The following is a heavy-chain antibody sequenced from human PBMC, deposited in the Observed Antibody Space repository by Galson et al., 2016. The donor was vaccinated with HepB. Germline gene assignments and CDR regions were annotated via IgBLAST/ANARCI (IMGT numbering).Heavy chain of an antibody. CDR1: GFTFDDYA. V-gene: IGHV3-9*01. CDR3: ARGFWFGLGRKYGMDV. D-gene: IGHD3-10*01. Sequence: SLRLSCAGSGFTFDDYAMHWVRQAPGKGLEWVSGISWNSASIRYADSVKGRFTISRDNAKNSLFLQMKSLRDEDTAVYYCARGFWFGLGRKYGMDVWGQGTTVTVSS. J-gene: IGHJ6*02. CDR2: ISWNSASI.